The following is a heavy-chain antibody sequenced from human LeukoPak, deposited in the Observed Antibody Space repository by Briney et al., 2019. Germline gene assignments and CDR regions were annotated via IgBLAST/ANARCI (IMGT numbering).Heavy chain of an antibody. D-gene: IGHD3-10*01. CDR2: IIPIFGTA. CDR3: ARGGSGSYSYMDV. CDR1: GGTFSSYA. V-gene: IGHV1-69*06. Sequence: ASVKVSCKASGGTFSSYAISWVRQAPGQGLEWMGGIIPIFGTANYAQKFQGRVTITADKSTSTAYMELSRLRSEDTAVYYCARGGSGSYSYMDVWGKGTTVTVSS. J-gene: IGHJ6*03.